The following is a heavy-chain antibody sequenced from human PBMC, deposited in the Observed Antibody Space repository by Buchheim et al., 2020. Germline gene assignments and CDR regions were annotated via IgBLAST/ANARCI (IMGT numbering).Heavy chain of an antibody. D-gene: IGHD3-22*01. CDR3: ARDLSYYYDSSGPNY. CDR2: ISSSGSTI. J-gene: IGHJ4*02. V-gene: IGHV3-48*03. Sequence: EVQLVESGGGLVQPGGSLRLSCAASGFTFSSYEMNWVRQAPGKGLEWVSYISSSGSTIYYADSVKGRFTISRDNAKKSLYLQMNSLRAEDTAVYYCARDLSYYYDSSGPNYWGQGTL. CDR1: GFTFSSYE.